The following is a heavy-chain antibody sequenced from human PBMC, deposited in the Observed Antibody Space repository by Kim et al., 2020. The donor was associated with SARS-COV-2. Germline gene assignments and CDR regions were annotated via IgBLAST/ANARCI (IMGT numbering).Heavy chain of an antibody. D-gene: IGHD6-19*01. CDR2: IKSDGST. Sequence: GGSLRLSCAASGFTFSSYWMHWVRQGPGKGLVWVSRIKSDGSTTYADSVEGRFTISRDNTKNTLYLQMNSLRAEDTAVYYCARGAAVAGTWEWGWGQGTLVTGSS. V-gene: IGHV3-74*01. J-gene: IGHJ4*02. CDR1: GFTFSSYW. CDR3: ARGAAVAGTWEWG.